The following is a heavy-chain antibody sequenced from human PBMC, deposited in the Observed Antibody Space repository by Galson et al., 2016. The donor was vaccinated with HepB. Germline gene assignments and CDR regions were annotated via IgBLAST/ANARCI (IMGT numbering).Heavy chain of an antibody. V-gene: IGHV4-34*12. CDR3: ARTEFGEVGTTTSMVGY. J-gene: IGHJ4*02. CDR2: VFHSGST. Sequence: LRLSCAASGFTFSSYAMHWVRQPPGKGLEWIGEVFHSGSTNYNPSLKSRVTISVDTSKNQFTLKMSSVTAADSAVYYCARTEFGEVGTTTSMVGYWGQGTLVTVSS. D-gene: IGHD1-26*01. CDR1: GFTFSSYA.